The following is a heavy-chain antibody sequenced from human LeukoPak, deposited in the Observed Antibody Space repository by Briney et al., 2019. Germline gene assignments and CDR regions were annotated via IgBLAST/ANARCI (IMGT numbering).Heavy chain of an antibody. Sequence: SEILSLTCTVSGGSIISSGYYWGWVRHSPGKGLEWIGGIYYTGMTYYNPSLRSRVTISVDTSKNQISLRLTSVTAADTALYYRADAVAGMGNFGCWGQGTLVTVSS. CDR3: ADAVAGMGNFGC. D-gene: IGHD6-19*01. V-gene: IGHV4-39*01. J-gene: IGHJ4*02. CDR2: IYYTGMT. CDR1: GGSIISSGYY.